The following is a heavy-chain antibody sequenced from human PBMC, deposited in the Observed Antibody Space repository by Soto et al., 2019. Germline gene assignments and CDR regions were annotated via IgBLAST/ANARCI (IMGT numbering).Heavy chain of an antibody. D-gene: IGHD3-3*01. J-gene: IGHJ4*02. CDR3: ARSEGRFLEWFHFDY. Sequence: GGSKRLSCTASGFTISSYWMHWVRPDTGKGLVWVSRINSDGSSTSYADSVKGRFTISRDNAKNTLYLQMNSLRAEDTAVYYCARSEGRFLEWFHFDYWGQGTLVTVSS. CDR1: GFTISSYW. V-gene: IGHV3-74*01. CDR2: INSDGSST.